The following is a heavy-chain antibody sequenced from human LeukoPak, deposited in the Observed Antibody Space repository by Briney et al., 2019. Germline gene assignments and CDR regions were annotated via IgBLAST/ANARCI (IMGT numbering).Heavy chain of an antibody. J-gene: IGHJ4*02. D-gene: IGHD3-9*01. V-gene: IGHV3-11*03. CDR3: VAGYFWAYYFDY. Sequence: GGSLRLSCAASGFTFSDYYMSWIRQAPGKGLEWVSYISSSSSYTNYADSVKGRFTISRDNAKNSLYLQMNSLRAEDTAVYYCVAGYFWAYYFDYWGQGTLVTVSS. CDR2: ISSSSSYT. CDR1: GFTFSDYY.